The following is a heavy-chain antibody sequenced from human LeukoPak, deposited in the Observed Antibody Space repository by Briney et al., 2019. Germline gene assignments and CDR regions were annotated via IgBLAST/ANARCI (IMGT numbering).Heavy chain of an antibody. Sequence: GGSLRLSCVASGFTFGKYWMSWVRQAPGKGLEWVSAIRGSGGSTHYADSVKGRFTISRDNSKNTLYLQMNSLRAEDTAVYYCAKDWNDYGDYLPLDYWGQGTLVTVSS. J-gene: IGHJ4*02. CDR2: IRGSGGST. CDR1: GFTFGKYW. D-gene: IGHD4-17*01. V-gene: IGHV3-23*01. CDR3: AKDWNDYGDYLPLDY.